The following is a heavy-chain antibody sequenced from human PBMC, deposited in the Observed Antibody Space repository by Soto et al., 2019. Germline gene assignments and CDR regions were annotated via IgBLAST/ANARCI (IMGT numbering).Heavy chain of an antibody. Sequence: QVQLVQSGAEVKKPGSSVKVSCKASGGTFSSYAISWVRQAPGQGLEWMGGIIPIFGTANYAQKFQGRVTITADESTGTAYMELRSLRSEDTAVYYCASSLEGAGARQGGNWGQGTLVTVSS. D-gene: IGHD1-26*01. CDR1: GGTFSSYA. V-gene: IGHV1-69*12. J-gene: IGHJ4*02. CDR2: IIPIFGTA. CDR3: ASSLEGAGARQGGN.